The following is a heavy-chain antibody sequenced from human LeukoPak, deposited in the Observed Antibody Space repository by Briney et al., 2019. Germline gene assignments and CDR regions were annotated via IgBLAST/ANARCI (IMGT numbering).Heavy chain of an antibody. D-gene: IGHD1-26*01. CDR3: ARDPYSGNYGAYYYYYMDV. J-gene: IGHJ6*03. CDR1: GFTFSSYE. Sequence: GGSLRLSCAASGFTFSSYEMNWVRQAPGKGLEWVSSITSSSSYIYYADSVKGRFTISRDNAKNSLYLQMDSLRVEDTAEYYCARDPYSGNYGAYYYYYMDVWGKGTTVTVSS. CDR2: ITSSSSYI. V-gene: IGHV3-21*06.